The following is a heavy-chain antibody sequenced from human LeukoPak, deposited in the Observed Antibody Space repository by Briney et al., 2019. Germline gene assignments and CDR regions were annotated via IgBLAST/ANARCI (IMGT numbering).Heavy chain of an antibody. D-gene: IGHD5-12*01. Sequence: SVKVSCKASGGTFGGYAITWVRQAPGQGLEWMGRIIPILGLANYAQKFHGRLTIAADKSTSTAYMELSSLRSEDTAVYYCARGSGYITEDWGQGTLVTVSS. J-gene: IGHJ4*02. CDR1: GGTFGGYA. CDR2: IIPILGLA. V-gene: IGHV1-69*04. CDR3: ARGSGYITED.